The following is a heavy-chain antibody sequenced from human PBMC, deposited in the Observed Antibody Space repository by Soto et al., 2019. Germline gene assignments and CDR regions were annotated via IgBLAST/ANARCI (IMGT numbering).Heavy chain of an antibody. CDR1: GYNFNSYT. V-gene: IGHV1-18*01. D-gene: IGHD1-26*01. CDR2: ISAYNGNT. CDR3: ARVVGALGHWFDP. J-gene: IGHJ5*02. Sequence: QVQLVQSGAEVKKHGASVKVSCKASGYNFNSYTISWVRKAPGQGLEWMGRISAYNGNTNYAQKLQGRVTMTTDTSTSTAYMELRSLRSDDTAVYHCARVVGALGHWFDPWGQGTLVTVSS.